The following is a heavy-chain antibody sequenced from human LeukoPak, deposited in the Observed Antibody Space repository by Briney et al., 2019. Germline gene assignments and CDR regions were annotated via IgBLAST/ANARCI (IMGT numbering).Heavy chain of an antibody. CDR2: INPNSGGT. CDR1: GYTFTGYY. Sequence: ASVKVSCKASGYTFTGYYMHWVRQAPGQGLEWMGRINPNSGGTNYAQKFQGRVTMTRDTSISTAYVELSRLRSDDTAVYYCARGYFYDFFYFDYWGQGTLVTVSS. CDR3: ARGYFYDFFYFDY. J-gene: IGHJ4*02. D-gene: IGHD3-3*01. V-gene: IGHV1-2*06.